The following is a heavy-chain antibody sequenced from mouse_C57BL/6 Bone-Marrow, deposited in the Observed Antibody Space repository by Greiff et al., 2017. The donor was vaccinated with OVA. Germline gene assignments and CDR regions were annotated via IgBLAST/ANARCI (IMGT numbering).Heavy chain of an antibody. J-gene: IGHJ3*01. CDR1: GYTFTGYW. V-gene: IGHV1-9*01. Sequence: QVQLQQSGAELMKPGASVKLSCKATGYTFTGYWIEWVKQRPGHGLEWIGEILPGSGSTNYNEKFKGKATFTADTSSITAYMQLSSLTTEDSAIYYCAREGLRYGNWAWFAYWGQGTLVTVSA. CDR3: AREGLRYGNWAWFAY. D-gene: IGHD2-10*02. CDR2: ILPGSGST.